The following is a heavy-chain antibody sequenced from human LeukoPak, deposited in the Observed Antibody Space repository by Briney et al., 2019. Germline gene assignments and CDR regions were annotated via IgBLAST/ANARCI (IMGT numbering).Heavy chain of an antibody. V-gene: IGHV1-46*01. D-gene: IGHD2-15*01. CDR1: GYTFTSYY. CDR2: INPSGGST. Sequence: ASVKVSCKASGYTFTSYYMHWVRQAPGQGLEWMGIINPSGGSTSYAQKLQGRVTMTTDTSTSTAYMELRSLRSDDTAAYYCARVRAATIDYWGQGTLVTVSS. J-gene: IGHJ4*02. CDR3: ARVRAATIDY.